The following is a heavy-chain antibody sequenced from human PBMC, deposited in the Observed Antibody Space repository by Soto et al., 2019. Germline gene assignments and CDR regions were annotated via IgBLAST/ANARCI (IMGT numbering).Heavy chain of an antibody. CDR2: ISGSGGST. CDR1: GFTFSSYA. J-gene: IGHJ4*02. Sequence: GGSLRLSCAASGFTFSSYAMSWVRQAPGKGLEWVSAISGSGGSTYYADSVKGRFTISRDNSKNTLYLQMNSLRAEDTAVYYCAKDTTMIVVVIAFDYWGQGTLVTVSS. D-gene: IGHD3-22*01. V-gene: IGHV3-23*01. CDR3: AKDTTMIVVVIAFDY.